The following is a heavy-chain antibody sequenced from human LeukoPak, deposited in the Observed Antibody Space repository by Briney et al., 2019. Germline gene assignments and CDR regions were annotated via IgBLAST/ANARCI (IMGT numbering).Heavy chain of an antibody. CDR1: GFTFSSYA. V-gene: IGHV3-23*01. D-gene: IGHD2-2*01. CDR2: ISGSGGST. Sequence: PGGSLRLSCAASGFTFSSYAMHWVRQAPGKGLEWVSAISGSGGSTYYADSVKGRFTISRDNSKNTLYLQMNSLRAEDTAVYYCAKDHGYCSSTSCYPSENYWGQGTLVTVSS. J-gene: IGHJ4*02. CDR3: AKDHGYCSSTSCYPSENY.